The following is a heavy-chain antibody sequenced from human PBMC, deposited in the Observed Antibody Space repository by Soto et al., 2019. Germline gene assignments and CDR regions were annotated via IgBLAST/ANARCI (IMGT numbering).Heavy chain of an antibody. CDR1: VFTFSSYA. J-gene: IGHJ4*02. CDR3: ARADGITIFGVVPY. CDR2: ISYDGSNK. D-gene: IGHD3-3*01. Sequence: QVQLVESGGGVVQPGRSLRLSCAASVFTFSSYAMHWVRQAPGKGLEWVAVISYDGSNKYYADSVKGRFTISRDNSKNTLYLQMNSLRAEDTAVYYCARADGITIFGVVPYWGQGTLVTVSS. V-gene: IGHV3-30-3*01.